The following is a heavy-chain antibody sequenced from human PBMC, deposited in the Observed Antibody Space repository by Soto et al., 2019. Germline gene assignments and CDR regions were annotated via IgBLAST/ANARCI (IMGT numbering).Heavy chain of an antibody. CDR3: AREGLGYCSSTSCYTFDY. CDR1: GFTFSSYW. J-gene: IGHJ4*02. V-gene: IGHV3-7*01. Sequence: EVQLVESGGGLVQPGGSLRLSCAASGFTFSSYWMSWVRQAPGKGLEWVANIKQDGSEKYYVDSVKGRFTISRDNAKNSLYLQMNSLRAEDTAVYYCAREGLGYCSSTSCYTFDYWGQGTLVTVSS. CDR2: IKQDGSEK. D-gene: IGHD2-2*02.